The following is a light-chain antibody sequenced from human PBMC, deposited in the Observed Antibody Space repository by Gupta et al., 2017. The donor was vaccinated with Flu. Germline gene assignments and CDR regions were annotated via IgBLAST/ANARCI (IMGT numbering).Light chain of an antibody. CDR1: QSHSSN. Sequence: PAPLSVSAGERATVTCTASQSHSSNFAWYRHKPGLAPNPLIHGASTWTMGIPARLSGSGTGTEFTLTLSSRQPEDFAVYSCQHHTIYRCTFGQGTKVEIK. J-gene: IGKJ1*01. CDR2: GAS. CDR3: QHHTIYRCT. V-gene: IGKV3-15*01.